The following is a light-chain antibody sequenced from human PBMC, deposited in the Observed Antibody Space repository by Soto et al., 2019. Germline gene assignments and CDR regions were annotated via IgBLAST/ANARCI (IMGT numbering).Light chain of an antibody. V-gene: IGLV1-44*01. J-gene: IGLJ3*02. CDR1: SSTVGGNP. CDR3: AAWDDSLSGRV. CDR2: SNS. Sequence: QSVLTQPPSASGTPGQRVTISCSGSSSTVGGNPVNWYQQLPGTAPKLLIYSNSRRPSGVPDRFSGSNSGTSASLAISGLQSEDEADYFCAAWDDSLSGRVFGGGTKLTVL.